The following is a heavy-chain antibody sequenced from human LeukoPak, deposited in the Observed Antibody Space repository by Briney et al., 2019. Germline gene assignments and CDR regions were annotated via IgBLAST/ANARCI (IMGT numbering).Heavy chain of an antibody. CDR2: ISYDGSNK. CDR3: ARVDDSSVQGYFDY. CDR1: GFTFSSYA. D-gene: IGHD3-22*01. Sequence: GRSLRLSCAASGFTFSSYAMHWVRQAPGKGLEWVAVISYDGSNKYYADSVKGRFTISRDNSKNTLYLQMNSLRAEDTAVYYCARVDDSSVQGYFDYWGQGTLVTVSS. V-gene: IGHV3-30-3*01. J-gene: IGHJ4*02.